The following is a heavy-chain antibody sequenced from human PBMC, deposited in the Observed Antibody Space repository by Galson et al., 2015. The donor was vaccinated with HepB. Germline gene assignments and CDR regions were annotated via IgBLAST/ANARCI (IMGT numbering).Heavy chain of an antibody. D-gene: IGHD1-1*01. Sequence: SVKVSCKASGYTFTSYGINWVRQAPGQGLEWMGWVSAYNGNTTYAQKLQGRVTMTTDTSTSTAYMELRSLRSDDTAVYYCARDLGPWNDGMDVWGQGTTVTVSS. J-gene: IGHJ6*02. CDR2: VSAYNGNT. CDR3: ARDLGPWNDGMDV. CDR1: GYTFTSYG. V-gene: IGHV1-18*04.